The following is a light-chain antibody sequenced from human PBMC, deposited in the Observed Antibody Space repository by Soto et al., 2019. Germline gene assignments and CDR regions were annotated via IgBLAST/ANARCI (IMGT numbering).Light chain of an antibody. CDR1: SSNIGARYD. CDR2: ANS. J-gene: IGLJ3*02. CDR3: QSYDSSLSGWV. Sequence: QSVLTQPPSVSGAPGQRVTISCTGSSSNIGARYDVHWYQQLPGTAPKLLIFANSNRPSGVPDRFSGSKSDTSASLAITGLQAEDEADYYCQSYDSSLSGWVFGGGTQLTVL. V-gene: IGLV1-40*01.